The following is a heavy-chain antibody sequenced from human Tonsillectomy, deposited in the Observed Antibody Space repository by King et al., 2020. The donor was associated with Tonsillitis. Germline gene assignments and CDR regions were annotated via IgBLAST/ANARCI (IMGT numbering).Heavy chain of an antibody. J-gene: IGHJ5*02. CDR1: GFTFSSYS. CDR3: ARDRGIAARPWYWFDP. D-gene: IGHD6-6*01. Sequence: VQLVVSGRGLVQPGGSLRLSCAASGFTFSSYSMNWVRQAPGKGLEWVSYISSSSSTIYYADSVKGRFTISRDNAKNSLYLQMNSLRDEDTAVYYCARDRGIAARPWYWFDPWGQGTLVTVSS. CDR2: ISSSSSTI. V-gene: IGHV3-48*02.